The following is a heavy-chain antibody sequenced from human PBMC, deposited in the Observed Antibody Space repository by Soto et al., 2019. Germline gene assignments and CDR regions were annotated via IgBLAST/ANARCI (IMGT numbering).Heavy chain of an antibody. Sequence: GASVKVSCKASGYAFTSYYMHWVRQAPGQGLEWMGIINPSGGSTSYAQKFQGRVTMTRDTSTSTVYMELSSLRSEDTAVYYCARDLRYYYDSSGYYYYGMDVWGQGTTVTVSS. V-gene: IGHV1-46*01. CDR3: ARDLRYYYDSSGYYYYGMDV. D-gene: IGHD3-22*01. CDR2: INPSGGST. CDR1: GYAFTSYY. J-gene: IGHJ6*02.